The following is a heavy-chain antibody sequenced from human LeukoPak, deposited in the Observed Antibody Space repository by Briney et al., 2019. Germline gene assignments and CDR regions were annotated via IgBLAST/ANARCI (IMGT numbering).Heavy chain of an antibody. Sequence: ASVKVSCKASGYTFTDHHVHWVRQAPGQGLEWIGRIHPKSGDTDYAQKFQGRATMTRDTFITTAYMALTSLISDDTAVYFCASHYGPGPVWGQGTLVTVS. D-gene: IGHD3-10*01. J-gene: IGHJ4*02. CDR1: GYTFTDHH. V-gene: IGHV1-2*06. CDR2: IHPKSGDT. CDR3: ASHYGPGPV.